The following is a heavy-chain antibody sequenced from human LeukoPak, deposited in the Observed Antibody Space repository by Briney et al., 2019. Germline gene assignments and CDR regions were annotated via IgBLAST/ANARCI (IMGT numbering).Heavy chain of an antibody. CDR3: ARSYSSGRVY. CDR1: GYSFTSYW. V-gene: IGHV5-10-1*01. D-gene: IGHD6-19*01. CDR2: IDPSDSYT. J-gene: IGHJ4*02. Sequence: GESLKISCQGSGYSFTSYWISWVRQLPGKGLEWMGRIDPSDSYTNYSPSFQGHVTISADKSISTAYLQWSSLKASDTAMYYCARSYSSGRVYWGQGTLVTVSS.